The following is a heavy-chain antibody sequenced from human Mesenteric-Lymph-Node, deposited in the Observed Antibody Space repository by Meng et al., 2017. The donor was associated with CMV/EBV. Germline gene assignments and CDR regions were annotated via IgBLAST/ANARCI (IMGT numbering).Heavy chain of an antibody. CDR1: GYSFTSYW. Sequence: KVSCKGSGYSFTSYWIGWVRQMPGKGLEWMGIIYPGDSDTRYSPSFQGQVTISADKSISTAYLQWSSLKASDTTMYYCARHVFYCTNGVCPYFDYWGQGTLVTVSS. CDR2: IYPGDSDT. J-gene: IGHJ4*02. D-gene: IGHD2-8*01. CDR3: ARHVFYCTNGVCPYFDY. V-gene: IGHV5-51*01.